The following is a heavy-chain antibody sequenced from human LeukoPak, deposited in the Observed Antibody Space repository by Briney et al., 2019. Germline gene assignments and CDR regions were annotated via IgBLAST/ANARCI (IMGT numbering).Heavy chain of an antibody. CDR3: ARDAEAGTFGGVIDSAPFDY. Sequence: GGSLRLSCAASGFTFSSYGMHWVRQAPGKGLEWVAVIWYDGSNKYYADSVKGRFTISRDNSKNTLYLQMNSLRAEDTAVYYCARDAEAGTFGGVIDSAPFDYWGQGTLVTVSS. CDR2: IWYDGSNK. J-gene: IGHJ4*02. D-gene: IGHD3-16*02. CDR1: GFTFSSYG. V-gene: IGHV3-33*08.